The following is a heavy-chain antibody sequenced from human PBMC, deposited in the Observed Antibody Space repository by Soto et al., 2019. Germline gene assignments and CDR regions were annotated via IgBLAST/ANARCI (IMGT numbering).Heavy chain of an antibody. CDR3: ILSLEPFYP. Sequence: PVEFLRLSCAASVFTFSSYAMRWVRQAPGKWLEWVSAISGSGGSTYYADSVKGRFTISRDNSKNTLYLQMNSLRAEDTAVYYGILSLEPFYPWGQVSLGTVS. CDR1: VFTFSSYA. V-gene: IGHV3-23*01. CDR2: ISGSGGST. J-gene: IGHJ5*02.